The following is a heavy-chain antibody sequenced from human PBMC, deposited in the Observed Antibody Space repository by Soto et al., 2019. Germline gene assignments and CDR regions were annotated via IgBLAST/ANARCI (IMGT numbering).Heavy chain of an antibody. CDR1: GGTFSSYA. J-gene: IGHJ4*02. D-gene: IGHD3-22*01. CDR2: IIPIFGTA. V-gene: IGHV1-69*13. Sequence: LVKVSCKASGGTFSSYAISWVRQAPGQGLEWMGGIIPIFGTANYAQKFQGRVTITADESTSTAYMELSSLRSEDTAVYYCARDLGDSSGYYYKNFDYWGQGTLVTVSS. CDR3: ARDLGDSSGYYYKNFDY.